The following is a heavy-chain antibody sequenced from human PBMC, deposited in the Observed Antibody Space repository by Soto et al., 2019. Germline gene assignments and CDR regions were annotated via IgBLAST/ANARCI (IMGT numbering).Heavy chain of an antibody. CDR2: ISYGGGAK. CDR3: AKESTAQTARELDY. Sequence: PGGSLRLSCAASGFAFSSYGMQWVRQAPGKGLEWVAVISYGGGAKHYAESVKGRFTISRDNFRNTLFLQMDSLRVEDTAVYYCAKESTAQTARELDYLGQGTRVTVSS. J-gene: IGHJ4*02. V-gene: IGHV3-30*18. CDR1: GFAFSSYG.